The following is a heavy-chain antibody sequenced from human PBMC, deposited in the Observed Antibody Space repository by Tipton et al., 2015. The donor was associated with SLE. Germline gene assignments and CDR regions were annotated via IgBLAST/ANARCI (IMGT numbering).Heavy chain of an antibody. CDR2: ISFDGSIK. Sequence: SLRLSCAASGFTFSDYSMHWVRQAPGKGLEWVAEISFDGSIKNYAESVKGRFTISRDNPRNNLYLQMNSLRAEDTAVYYCASVTLIRGVHFDFWGQGTPVAVSS. CDR1: GFTFSDYS. J-gene: IGHJ4*02. V-gene: IGHV3-30*04. D-gene: IGHD3-10*01. CDR3: ASVTLIRGVHFDF.